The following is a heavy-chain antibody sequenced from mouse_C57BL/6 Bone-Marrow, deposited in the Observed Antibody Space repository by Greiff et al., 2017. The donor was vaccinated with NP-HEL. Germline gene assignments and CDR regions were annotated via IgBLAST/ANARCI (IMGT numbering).Heavy chain of an antibody. CDR2: ISDGGSYT. D-gene: IGHD1-1*01. Sequence: EVKLMEPGGGLVKPGGSLKLSCAASGFTFSSYAMPWVRQTPEKRLEWVATISDGGSYTYYPDNVKGRFTISRDNAKNNLYLQMSHLKSEDTAMYYCARDRGYYGSRNLDYWGQGTTLTVSS. CDR1: GFTFSSYA. J-gene: IGHJ2*01. V-gene: IGHV5-4*01. CDR3: ARDRGYYGSRNLDY.